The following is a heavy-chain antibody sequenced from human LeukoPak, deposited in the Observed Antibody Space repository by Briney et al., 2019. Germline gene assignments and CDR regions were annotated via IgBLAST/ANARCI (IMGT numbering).Heavy chain of an antibody. CDR1: GFTFSSYA. CDR3: AKSKRGISWQNYYYYYMDV. D-gene: IGHD2-15*01. J-gene: IGHJ6*03. CDR2: ISGSGGST. Sequence: PGGSLRLSCAASGFTFSSYAMSWVRQAPGKGLEWVSAISGSGGSTYSADSVKGRFTISRDNSKNTLYLQMNSLRVEDTAVYYCAKSKRGISWQNYYYYYMDVWGKGTTVTISS. V-gene: IGHV3-23*01.